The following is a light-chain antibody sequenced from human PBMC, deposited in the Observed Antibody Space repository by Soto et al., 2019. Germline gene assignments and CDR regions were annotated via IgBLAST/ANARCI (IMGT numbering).Light chain of an antibody. CDR3: QQYNDWPLT. J-gene: IGKJ1*01. Sequence: EIVMTQSPVTLSVSPGERATLSCRASQSVRSNLAWYQQKPGQAPSLLIYGAFTRATGIPTRFSGTGSGTEFTLTISSLQSEDFALYYCQQYNDWPLTFGQGTTVDI. V-gene: IGKV3-15*01. CDR1: QSVRSN. CDR2: GAF.